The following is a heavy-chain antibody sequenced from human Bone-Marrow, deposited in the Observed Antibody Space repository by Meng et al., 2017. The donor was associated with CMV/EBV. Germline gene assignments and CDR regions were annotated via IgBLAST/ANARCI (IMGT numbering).Heavy chain of an antibody. J-gene: IGHJ4*02. V-gene: IGHV3-15*01. D-gene: IGHD1-1*01. CDR3: APDTPPNWVFDY. CDR1: GFTFSNAG. CDR2: IKRKTDGGTT. Sequence: GESLKISCAASGFTFSNAGMSWVRQAPGKGLEWVGRIKRKTDGGTTHYAAPVKGRFTISRDDSKNTLYLQMDSLKIEDTDVYYCAPDTPPNWVFDYWGQGTLVTVYS.